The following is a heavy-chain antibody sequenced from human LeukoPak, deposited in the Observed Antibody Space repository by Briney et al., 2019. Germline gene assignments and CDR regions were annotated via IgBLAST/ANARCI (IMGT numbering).Heavy chain of an antibody. CDR3: AKARYYDFWSGYYGH. D-gene: IGHD3-3*01. Sequence: GGSLRLSCAASGFTFSSYAMSWVRQAPGKGLEWVSAISGSGGSTYYADSVKGRFTISRDNSKNTLYLQMYSLRAEDTAVYYCAKARYYDFWSGYYGHWGQGTLVTVSS. CDR2: ISGSGGST. CDR1: GFTFSSYA. V-gene: IGHV3-23*01. J-gene: IGHJ4*02.